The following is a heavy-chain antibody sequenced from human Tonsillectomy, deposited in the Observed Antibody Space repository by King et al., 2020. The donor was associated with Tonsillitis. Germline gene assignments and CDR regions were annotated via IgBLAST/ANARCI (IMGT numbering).Heavy chain of an antibody. CDR3: AKDRSGTTVVTPNWFDP. J-gene: IGHJ5*02. V-gene: IGHV3-23*04. CDR1: GFTFSSYA. CDR2: ISGSGGST. D-gene: IGHD4-23*01. Sequence: VQLVESGGGLVQPGGSLRLSCAASGFTFSSYAMSWVRQAPGKGLEWVSAISGSGGSTYYADSVTGRFTISRDNSKNTLYLQMNSLRAEDTAVYYCAKDRSGTTVVTPNWFDPWGQGPLVTVSS.